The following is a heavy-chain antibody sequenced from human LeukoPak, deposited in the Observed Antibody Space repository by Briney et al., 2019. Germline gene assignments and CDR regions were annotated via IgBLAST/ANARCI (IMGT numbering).Heavy chain of an antibody. CDR2: INTNGHT. CDR1: GDSISGYY. J-gene: IGHJ1*01. D-gene: IGHD6-13*01. V-gene: IGHV4-4*09. Sequence: PAETLSLTCTVSGDSISGYYWSWIRQSPGKGLEWIGYINTNGHTDYNPSLKSRVRISVDTSKNQFSLKLNSVTAADTAVYYCAGSGSSSWYPFSWGQGTLVTVSS. CDR3: AGSGSSSWYPFS.